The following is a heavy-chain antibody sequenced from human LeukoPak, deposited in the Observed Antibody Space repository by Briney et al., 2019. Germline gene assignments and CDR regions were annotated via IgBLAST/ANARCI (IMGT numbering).Heavy chain of an antibody. CDR2: INSDGSST. Sequence: PGGSLRLSCAASGFTFSSYWMHWVRQAPGKGLVWVSRINSDGSSTSYADSVKGRFTISRDNAKNSLYLQMNSLRAEDTALYYCAKVGSSGGYFDYWGQGTLVTVSS. CDR1: GFTFSSYW. D-gene: IGHD1-26*01. J-gene: IGHJ4*02. CDR3: AKVGSSGGYFDY. V-gene: IGHV3-74*01.